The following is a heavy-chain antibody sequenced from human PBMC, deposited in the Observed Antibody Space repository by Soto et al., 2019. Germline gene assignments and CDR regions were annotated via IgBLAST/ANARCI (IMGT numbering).Heavy chain of an antibody. CDR1: GYTFTSYD. V-gene: IGHV1-8*01. D-gene: IGHD2-2*02. CDR2: MNPNSGNT. J-gene: IGHJ4*02. Sequence: QVQLVQSGAEVKKPGASVKVSCKASGYTFTSYDINWVRQATGQGLEWMGWMNPNSGNTGYAQKYQGRGTMTRNTSISTAYMELSSMRSEDTAVYYCARGGKRSCSSTSCYRIDYWGQGTMVTVSS. CDR3: ARGGKRSCSSTSCYRIDY.